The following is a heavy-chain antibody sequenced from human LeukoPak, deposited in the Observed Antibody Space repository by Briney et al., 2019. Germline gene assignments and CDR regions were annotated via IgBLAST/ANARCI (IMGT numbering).Heavy chain of an antibody. CDR3: ARQPPQYYGMDV. Sequence: SETLSLTCTVSGGSFSNYYWSWIRQPAGKGLEWIGRIYTSGSTNYNPSVKSRVTMSVDTSNNQFSLGLTSVTAADTAVYYCARQPPQYYGMDVWGQGTTVTVSS. CDR1: GGSFSNYY. CDR2: IYTSGST. D-gene: IGHD1-14*01. J-gene: IGHJ6*02. V-gene: IGHV4-4*07.